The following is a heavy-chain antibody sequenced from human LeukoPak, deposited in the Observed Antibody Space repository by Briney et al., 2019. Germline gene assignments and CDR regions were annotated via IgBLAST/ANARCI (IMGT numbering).Heavy chain of an antibody. Sequence: PGGSLRLSCAASGFTFSSYGMHWVRQAPGKGLEWVAFIRYDGSNKYYADSVKGRFTISRDNAKNSLYLQMNSLRAEDTAVYYCARDSAGYGDYYYWGQGTLVTVSS. V-gene: IGHV3-30*02. J-gene: IGHJ4*02. CDR3: ARDSAGYGDYYY. CDR2: IRYDGSNK. D-gene: IGHD4-17*01. CDR1: GFTFSSYG.